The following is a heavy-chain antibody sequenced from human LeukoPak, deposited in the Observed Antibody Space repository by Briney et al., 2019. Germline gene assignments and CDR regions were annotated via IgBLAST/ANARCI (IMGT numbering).Heavy chain of an antibody. V-gene: IGHV3-74*01. Sequence: GGSLRLSCAVSGFTFSDSWMHWVRQAPGKGLVWVSRINSDGSITAYADSVKGRFTISRDNAKNTLYLQMNSLRAEDTGVDYCTRADEYGGNTLWGQGTLVTVSS. CDR1: GFTFSDSW. J-gene: IGHJ4*02. CDR2: INSDGSIT. CDR3: TRADEYGGNTL. D-gene: IGHD4-23*01.